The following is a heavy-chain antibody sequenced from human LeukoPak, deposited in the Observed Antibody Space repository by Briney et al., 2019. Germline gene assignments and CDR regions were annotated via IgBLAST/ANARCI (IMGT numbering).Heavy chain of an antibody. Sequence: GGSLRLSCAASGFNFDDYGMSWVRQVPGKGLEWMANIRDDGSDKYYVDSVKGRFTISRDNAQNTLLLQMDSLRVEDTAAYYCVRHTRRSPGDYWGQGTLVTVST. V-gene: IGHV3-7*01. CDR3: VRHTRRSPGDY. D-gene: IGHD1-26*01. CDR1: GFNFDDYG. J-gene: IGHJ4*02. CDR2: IRDDGSDK.